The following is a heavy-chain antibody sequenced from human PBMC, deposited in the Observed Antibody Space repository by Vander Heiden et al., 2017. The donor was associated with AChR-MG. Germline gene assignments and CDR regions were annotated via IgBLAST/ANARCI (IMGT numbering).Heavy chain of an antibody. V-gene: IGHV3-48*01. CDR1: GFPFDTYS. D-gene: IGHD6-13*01. Sequence: EVQLVESGGGLAQPGGSLRLYCAASGFPFDTYSMNGVRQAPGKGLEWLSYISTSGSTIYSADAVKGRFTISRDNDKHSLYLQMDSLSADDTAVYFCAREAAVTGFDRWGKGTLVTVSS. CDR2: ISTSGSTI. CDR3: AREAAVTGFDR. J-gene: IGHJ4*02.